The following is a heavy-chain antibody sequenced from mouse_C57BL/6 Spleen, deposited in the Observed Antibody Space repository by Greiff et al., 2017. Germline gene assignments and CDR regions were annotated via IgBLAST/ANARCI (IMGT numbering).Heavy chain of an antibody. J-gene: IGHJ4*01. CDR3: ARRDYGYDEDAMDY. D-gene: IGHD2-2*01. Sequence: QVQLQQPGAELVKPGASVKLSCKASGYTFTSYWMQWVKQRPGQGLEWIGELDPSDSYTNYNQKFKGKATLTVDTSSSTAYMQLSSLTSEDSAVYYCARRDYGYDEDAMDYWGQGTSVTVSS. CDR2: LDPSDSYT. V-gene: IGHV1-50*01. CDR1: GYTFTSYW.